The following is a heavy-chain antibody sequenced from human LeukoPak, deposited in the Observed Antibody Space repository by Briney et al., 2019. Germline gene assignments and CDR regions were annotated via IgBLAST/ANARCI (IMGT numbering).Heavy chain of an antibody. CDR3: ARGGNYLSAFDI. V-gene: IGHV3-53*03. J-gene: IGHJ3*02. Sequence: GGSLRLSCAASGFSVSSNYMSWVRQPPGKGLEWVSIIYSGGSTFYADSVKARFTISRENSKNTLYLQMNSLRAEDTAVYYCARGGNYLSAFDIWGQGTMVTVSS. CDR2: IYSGGST. D-gene: IGHD1-26*01. CDR1: GFSVSSNY.